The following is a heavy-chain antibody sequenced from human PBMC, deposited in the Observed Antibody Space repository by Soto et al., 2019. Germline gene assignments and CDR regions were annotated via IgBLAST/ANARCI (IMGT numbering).Heavy chain of an antibody. CDR1: GGSISSYY. Sequence: SETLSLTCTVSGGSISSYYWSWIRQPPGKGLEWIGYIYYSGSTNYNPSLKSRVTISVDTSKNQFSLKLSSVTAADTAVYYCARLVASGWYNYYYYYGMDVWGQGTTVTVSS. D-gene: IGHD6-19*01. CDR3: ARLVASGWYNYYYYYGMDV. V-gene: IGHV4-59*01. J-gene: IGHJ6*02. CDR2: IYYSGST.